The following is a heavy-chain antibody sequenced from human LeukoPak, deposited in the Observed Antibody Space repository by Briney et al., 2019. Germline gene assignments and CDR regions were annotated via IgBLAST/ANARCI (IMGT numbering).Heavy chain of an antibody. V-gene: IGHV3-48*02. CDR2: ISTSSSAI. CDR3: ARDSSAGRFPIDY. D-gene: IGHD6-13*01. Sequence: GGSLILSCAASGFTFSKYSMNWVRQAPGQGLEWVSYISTSSSAIYYADSVKGRFTISRDNAKNSLSLQMTSLRDEDTAVYYCARDSSAGRFPIDYWGQGTLVTVSS. J-gene: IGHJ4*02. CDR1: GFTFSKYS.